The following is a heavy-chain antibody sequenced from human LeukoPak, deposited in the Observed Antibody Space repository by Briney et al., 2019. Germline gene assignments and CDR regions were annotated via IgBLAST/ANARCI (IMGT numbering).Heavy chain of an antibody. Sequence: SETLSLTCAVSGYSISSGYYWGWIRQPPGKGLEWIGSIYHSGSTYYNPSLKSRVTISVDTSKNQFSLKLSSVTAADTAVYYCARNSHRGRITMIVVVSRPFDYWGQGTLVTVSS. D-gene: IGHD3-22*01. CDR1: GYSISSGYY. V-gene: IGHV4-38-2*01. CDR3: ARNSHRGRITMIVVVSRPFDY. CDR2: IYHSGST. J-gene: IGHJ4*02.